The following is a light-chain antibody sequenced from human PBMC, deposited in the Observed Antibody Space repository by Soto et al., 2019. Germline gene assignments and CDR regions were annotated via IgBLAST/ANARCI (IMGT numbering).Light chain of an antibody. V-gene: IGLV1-47*01. CDR2: RNN. CDR1: PSNIGANF. Sequence: QLVLTQAPSASAAPGQTVTIFCSGSPSNIGANFVFWYQHRPGTAPKLLIYRNNQRPSGVPDRFSGSKSGTSASLAISGPRAEDEADYYCAAWDDGRTALFGGGTKLTVL. J-gene: IGLJ3*02. CDR3: AAWDDGRTAL.